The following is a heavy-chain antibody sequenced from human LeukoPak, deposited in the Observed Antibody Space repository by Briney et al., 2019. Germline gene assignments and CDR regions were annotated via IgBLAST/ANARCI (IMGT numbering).Heavy chain of an antibody. V-gene: IGHV1-69*13. Sequence: SVKVSCKASGGTLSSYAISWVRQAPGQGLEWMGGIIPIFGTANYAQKFQGRVTITADESTSTAYMELSSLRSEDTAVYYCASRDITMVRGVIIVSNYYYGMDVWGQGTTVTVSS. D-gene: IGHD3-10*01. CDR1: GGTLSSYA. J-gene: IGHJ6*02. CDR3: ASRDITMVRGVIIVSNYYYGMDV. CDR2: IIPIFGTA.